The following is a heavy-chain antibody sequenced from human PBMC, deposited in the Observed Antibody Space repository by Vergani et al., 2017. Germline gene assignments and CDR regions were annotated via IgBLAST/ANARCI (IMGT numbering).Heavy chain of an antibody. V-gene: IGHV4-39*07. CDR3: ARGYTKRGYSYGGIDY. CDR2: IYYSGST. D-gene: IGHD5-18*01. J-gene: IGHJ4*02. CDR1: GGSISSSSYY. Sequence: QVQLQESGPGLVKPSETLSLTCTVSGGSISSSSYYWGWLRQPPGKGLEWIGSIYYSGSTYYNPSLKSRVTISVDTSKNQFSLKLSSVTAADTAVYYCARGYTKRGYSYGGIDYGGQGTLVTVSS.